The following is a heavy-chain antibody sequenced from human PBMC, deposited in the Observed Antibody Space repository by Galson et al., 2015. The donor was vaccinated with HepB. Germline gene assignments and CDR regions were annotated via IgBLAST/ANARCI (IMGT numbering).Heavy chain of an antibody. Sequence: QSGAEVKMPGESLKISCKGSGYSFTNYWIGWVRQMPGKGLEWMGIVYPEDSDTRYSPSFQGQVTISADKSISTAYLQWSSLKASDAAMYYFARATTGNTRTFDVWGPGTMVTVSS. CDR1: GYSFTNYW. D-gene: IGHD1-1*01. CDR3: ARATTGNTRTFDV. V-gene: IGHV5-51*03. CDR2: VYPEDSDT. J-gene: IGHJ3*01.